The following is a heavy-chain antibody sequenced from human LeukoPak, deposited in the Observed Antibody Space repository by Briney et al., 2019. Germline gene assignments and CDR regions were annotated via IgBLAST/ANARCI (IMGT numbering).Heavy chain of an antibody. CDR2: INHSGST. V-gene: IGHV4-34*01. D-gene: IGHD6-19*01. J-gene: IGHJ4*02. Sequence: PSETLSLTCAVYGGSFSGYYWSWIRQPPGKGLEWIGEINHSGSTNYNPSLKSRVTISVDTSESQFSLKLSSVTAADTAVYYCARIRSPIPQYSSGWPYYFDYWGQGTLVTVSS. CDR3: ARIRSPIPQYSSGWPYYFDY. CDR1: GGSFSGYY.